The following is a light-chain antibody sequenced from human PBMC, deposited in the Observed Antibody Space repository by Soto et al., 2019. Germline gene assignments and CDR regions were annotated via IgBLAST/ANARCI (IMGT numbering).Light chain of an antibody. CDR3: VQGTYWPLT. V-gene: IGKV2-30*01. J-gene: IGKJ4*01. CDR1: QVLVFSDGNTY. Sequence: DVVMTQSPLSLPFTRGQPASISCISSQVLVFSDGNTYLHWFQQRPGQSPRRLIYKVSNRDAGVPDRFSGSGSGTDFTLKISRVEAEDVGVYYCVQGTYWPLTFGGGTKVDI. CDR2: KVS.